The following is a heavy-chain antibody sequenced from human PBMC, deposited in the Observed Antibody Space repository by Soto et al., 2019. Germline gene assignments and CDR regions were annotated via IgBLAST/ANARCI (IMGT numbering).Heavy chain of an antibody. CDR2: IDPSDSYT. CDR3: ARHPTSYYYYGMDV. CDR1: GYSFTSYW. J-gene: IGHJ6*02. Sequence: GESLKISCKGSGYSFTSYWISWVRQMPGKGLEWMGRIDPSDSYTNYSPSFQGHVTISADKSISTAYLQWGSLKASDTAMYYCARHPTSYYYYGMDVWGQGTTVTVSS. D-gene: IGHD2-2*01. V-gene: IGHV5-10-1*01.